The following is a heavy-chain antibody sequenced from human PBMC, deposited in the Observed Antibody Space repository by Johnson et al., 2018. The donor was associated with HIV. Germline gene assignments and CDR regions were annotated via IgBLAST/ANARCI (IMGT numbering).Heavy chain of an antibody. Sequence: EKLVESGGGVVQPGRSLRLSCAASGFTFSSYAMHWVRQAPGKGLEWVAVISYDGSNKYYADSVKGRFTISRDNSKNTLYLQMNSLRAEDTAVYYCAKQYGSGLTCAFDIWGQGTMVTVSS. CDR3: AKQYGSGLTCAFDI. J-gene: IGHJ3*02. D-gene: IGHD3-10*01. V-gene: IGHV3-30*04. CDR1: GFTFSSYA. CDR2: ISYDGSNK.